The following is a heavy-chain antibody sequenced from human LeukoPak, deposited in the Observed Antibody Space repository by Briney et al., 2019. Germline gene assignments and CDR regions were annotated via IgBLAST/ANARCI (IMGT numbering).Heavy chain of an antibody. CDR2: TNQEGSEK. Sequence: PGGSLRLSCAASGFTLSTYWMSWVRQAPGKGLEWVANTNQEGSEKYYADSVKGRFTISRDNSKNTLYLQMNSLRAEDTAVYYCARELIAARWYFDYWGQGTLVTVSS. CDR3: ARELIAARWYFDY. J-gene: IGHJ4*02. CDR1: GFTLSTYW. D-gene: IGHD6-6*01. V-gene: IGHV3-7*01.